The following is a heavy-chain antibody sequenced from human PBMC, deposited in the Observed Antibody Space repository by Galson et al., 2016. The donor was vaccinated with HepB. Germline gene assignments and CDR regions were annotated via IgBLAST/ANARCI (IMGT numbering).Heavy chain of an antibody. Sequence: SLRLSCAASGFTFSDFAIHWVRQAPGKGLEYVAGISSNGDTTYFADSVKGRFTIARDNSKNTVYLQLSSLRVGDTAVYYCVKDGYSGSYDYWGQGTLVTVSS. J-gene: IGHJ4*02. V-gene: IGHV3-64D*06. CDR1: GFTFSDFA. CDR3: VKDGYSGSYDY. D-gene: IGHD1-26*01. CDR2: ISSNGDTT.